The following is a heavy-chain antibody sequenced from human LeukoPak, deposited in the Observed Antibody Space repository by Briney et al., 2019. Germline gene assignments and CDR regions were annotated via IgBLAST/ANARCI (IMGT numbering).Heavy chain of an antibody. J-gene: IGHJ4*02. CDR1: GYTFTSYG. Sequence: ASVKVSCKASGYTFTSYGISWVRQAPGQGLEWMGWISAYNGNTNYAQKLQGRVTITTDTSTSTAYMELRSLRSDDTAVYYCARDRSYYYDSSGYLDYWGQGTLSPSPQ. D-gene: IGHD3-22*01. CDR2: ISAYNGNT. V-gene: IGHV1-18*01. CDR3: ARDRSYYYDSSGYLDY.